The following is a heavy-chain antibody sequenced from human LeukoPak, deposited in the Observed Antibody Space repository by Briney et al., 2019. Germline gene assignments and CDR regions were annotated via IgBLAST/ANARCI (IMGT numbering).Heavy chain of an antibody. CDR3: ASRKKGMATAGFDY. J-gene: IGHJ4*02. V-gene: IGHV5-51*01. D-gene: IGHD5-24*01. CDR2: IYPGDSDT. CDR1: GYSFTSYW. Sequence: LGESLKISCKGSGYSFTSYWSGWVRQMPGKGLEWMGIIYPGDSDTRYSPSFQGQVTISAEKSISTAYLQWSSLKASDTALYYCASRKKGMATAGFDYWGQGTQVTVSP.